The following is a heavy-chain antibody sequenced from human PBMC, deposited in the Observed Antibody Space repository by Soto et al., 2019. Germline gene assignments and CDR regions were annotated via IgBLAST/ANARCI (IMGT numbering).Heavy chain of an antibody. V-gene: IGHV3-33*01. D-gene: IGHD6-13*01. CDR1: GFTFSSYG. J-gene: IGHJ4*02. Sequence: QVQLVESGGGVVQPGRSLRLSCAASGFTFSSYGMHWVRQAPGKGLEWVAVIWYDGSNKYYADSVKGRFTISRDNSKNTLYLQMNKLRVEDTAVYFCARESIAAATTAPFDYWGQGTLVTVSS. CDR3: ARESIAAATTAPFDY. CDR2: IWYDGSNK.